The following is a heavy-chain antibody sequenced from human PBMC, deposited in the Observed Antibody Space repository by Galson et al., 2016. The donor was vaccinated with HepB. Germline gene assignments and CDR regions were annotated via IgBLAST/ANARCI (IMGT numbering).Heavy chain of an antibody. V-gene: IGHV4-59*12. CDR1: GGSMSTYY. Sequence: SETLSLTCTVSGGSMSTYYWSWIRQPPGKGLEWIGYIYYSGSTNYSPSLKSRVTISVDTSKNQFSLKLSSVTAADTAVYYCARRAAAGNFDYWGQGTTVTVSS. CDR3: ARRAAAGNFDY. D-gene: IGHD6-13*01. J-gene: IGHJ4*03. CDR2: IYYSGST.